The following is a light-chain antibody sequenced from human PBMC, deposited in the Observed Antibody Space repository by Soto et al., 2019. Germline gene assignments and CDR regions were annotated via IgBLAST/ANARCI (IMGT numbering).Light chain of an antibody. V-gene: IGKV3-20*01. CDR2: GAS. J-gene: IGKJ5*01. CDR1: QFIHSRY. Sequence: EIVLTQSPVTLSLSPGGSATLLCRASQFIHSRYLAWYQQKPGQAPRLLIYGASSRATGIPDRFSGSGSGTDFTLTITPLEPDDFVVYFCQQYDSSPITFGHGTRLEIK. CDR3: QQYDSSPIT.